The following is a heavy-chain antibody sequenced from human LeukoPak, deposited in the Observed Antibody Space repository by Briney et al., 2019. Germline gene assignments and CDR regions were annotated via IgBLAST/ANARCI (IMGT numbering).Heavy chain of an antibody. CDR2: INPNSGGT. D-gene: IGHD6-13*01. V-gene: IGHV1-2*02. J-gene: IGHJ5*02. Sequence: ASVKVSCKASGYTFTGYYMHRVLQAPGQGLEWMGWINPNSGGTNYAQKFQGRVTMTRDTSISTAYMELSRLRSDDTAVYYCARDGGAAAGVPNWFDPWGQGTLVTVSS. CDR1: GYTFTGYY. CDR3: ARDGGAAAGVPNWFDP.